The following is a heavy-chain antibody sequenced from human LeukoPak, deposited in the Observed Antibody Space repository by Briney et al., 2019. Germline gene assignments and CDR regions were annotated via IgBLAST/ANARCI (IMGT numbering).Heavy chain of an antibody. CDR3: AIFDG. V-gene: IGHV4-34*01. Sequence: SETLSLTCAVYGVSFSGYYWSWIRQPPGKGLEWIGDINHSGSTNYNPPLKSRVTISVDTSKNQFSLKLSPVTAADPAVYFCAIFDGWGQGTLVTVSS. CDR2: INHSGST. CDR1: GVSFSGYY. J-gene: IGHJ4*02.